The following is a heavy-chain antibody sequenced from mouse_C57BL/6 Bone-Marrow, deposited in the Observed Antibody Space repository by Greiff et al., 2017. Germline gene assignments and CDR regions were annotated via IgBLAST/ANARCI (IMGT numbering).Heavy chain of an antibody. CDR3: ARGPDYCGSSGASMDY. D-gene: IGHD1-1*01. CDR2: IYPRDGST. J-gene: IGHJ4*01. V-gene: IGHV1-78*01. Sequence: VKLMESDAELVKPGASVKISCKVSGYTFTDHTIHWMQQRPEQGLEWIGYIYPRDGSTKYNEKFKGKDTLTADKSSSTAYMQLNSLTSEDSAVYFWARGPDYCGSSGASMDYWGQGTSVTVSS. CDR1: GYTFTDHT.